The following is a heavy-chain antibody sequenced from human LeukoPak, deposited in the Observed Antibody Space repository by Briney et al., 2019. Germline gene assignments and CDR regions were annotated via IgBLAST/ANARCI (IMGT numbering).Heavy chain of an antibody. D-gene: IGHD2-15*01. V-gene: IGHV3-23*01. CDR1: GFTSSNFS. CDR3: AKDLARGFCGGGSCYPFDY. J-gene: IGHJ4*02. CDR2: IGGGGDGT. Sequence: PGRCLTLSCLASGFTSSNFSITWVRQAPGEGLEWVSTIGGGGDGTYYADSVKGRFTISRDESKNTLYLQMNSLRAEDTAIYYCAKDLARGFCGGGSCYPFDYWGQGTLVTVSS.